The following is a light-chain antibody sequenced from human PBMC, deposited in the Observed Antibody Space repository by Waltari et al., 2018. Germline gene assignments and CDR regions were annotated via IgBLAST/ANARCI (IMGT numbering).Light chain of an antibody. V-gene: IGLV2-14*03. CDR1: SRDVGAYDS. J-gene: IGLJ3*02. CDR3: SSFTSGSIPWV. CDR2: DVS. Sequence: QSVLTQPASVSGSPGQAITISCTGTSRDVGAYDSVSWHQQHPGKAPKVMIYDVSNRPSGVSARFSGSKSGNTASLTISGLQAEDEADYYCSSFTSGSIPWVFGGGTKLTVL.